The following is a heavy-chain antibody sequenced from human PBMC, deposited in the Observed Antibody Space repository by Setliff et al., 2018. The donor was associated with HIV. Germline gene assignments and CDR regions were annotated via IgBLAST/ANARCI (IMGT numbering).Heavy chain of an antibody. CDR3: ARGEPSILIEPAAFFDY. CDR1: GFTFSSYE. Sequence: PGGSLRLSCAASGFTFSSYEMNWVRQAPGKGLEWVSHISSSGSIIYYADSVKGRFTISRDNAKNSLHLQMNSLRAEDTAVYYCARGEPSILIEPAAFFDYWGQGTLVTVS. CDR2: ISSSGSII. J-gene: IGHJ4*02. V-gene: IGHV3-48*03. D-gene: IGHD2-2*01.